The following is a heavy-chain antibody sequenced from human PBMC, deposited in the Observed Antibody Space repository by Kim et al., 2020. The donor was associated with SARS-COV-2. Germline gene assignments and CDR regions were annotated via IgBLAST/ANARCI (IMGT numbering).Heavy chain of an antibody. V-gene: IGHV3-23*01. Sequence: RFTISRDNSKNTLYLQMNSLRAEDTAVYYCAKFFLRFKNYDFWSGYYWDYWGQGTLVTVSS. J-gene: IGHJ4*02. CDR3: AKFFLRFKNYDFWSGYYWDY. D-gene: IGHD3-3*01.